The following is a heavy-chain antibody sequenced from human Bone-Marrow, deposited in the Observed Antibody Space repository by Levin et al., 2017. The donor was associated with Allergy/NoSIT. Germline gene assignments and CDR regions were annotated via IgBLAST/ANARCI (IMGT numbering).Heavy chain of an antibody. V-gene: IGHV1-2*06. J-gene: IGHJ4*02. Sequence: ASVKVSCKASGYTFTGYYMHWVRQAPGQGLEWMGRINPNSGGTNYAQKFQGRVTMTRDTSISTAYMELSRLRSDDTAVYYCARDEAARSTRGYSGYEKFDYWGQGTLVTVSS. CDR3: ARDEAARSTRGYSGYEKFDY. CDR1: GYTFTGYY. D-gene: IGHD5-12*01. CDR2: INPNSGGT.